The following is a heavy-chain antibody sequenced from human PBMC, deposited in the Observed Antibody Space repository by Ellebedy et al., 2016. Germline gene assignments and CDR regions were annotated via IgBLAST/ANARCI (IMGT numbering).Heavy chain of an antibody. CDR3: ASDYGSGSFDY. J-gene: IGHJ4*02. V-gene: IGHV4-30-4*01. D-gene: IGHD3-10*01. Sequence: SETLSLTXTVSGGSVSNTDYFWSWVRQPPGKGLEWIGYIDYSGSTYYNPSLKSRSSISIDTSKNQFSLKLSSVTAADTAVYYCASDYGSGSFDYWGQGTLVTVSS. CDR2: IDYSGST. CDR1: GGSVSNTDYF.